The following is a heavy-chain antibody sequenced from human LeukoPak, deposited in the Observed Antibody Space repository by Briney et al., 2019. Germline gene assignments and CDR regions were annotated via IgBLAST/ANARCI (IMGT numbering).Heavy chain of an antibody. V-gene: IGHV4-39*02. D-gene: IGHD4-17*01. CDR1: GGSITSSTYY. J-gene: IGHJ4*02. Sequence: SETLSLTCTVSGGSITSSTYYWGWIRQPPGKGLEWIGTIYYSGSTYYSPSLKSRLMISVDTSKNQFSLKLSSVTAADTAVYYCAREGRQDYVYFDHWGQGSLVTVSS. CDR3: AREGRQDYVYFDH. CDR2: IYYSGST.